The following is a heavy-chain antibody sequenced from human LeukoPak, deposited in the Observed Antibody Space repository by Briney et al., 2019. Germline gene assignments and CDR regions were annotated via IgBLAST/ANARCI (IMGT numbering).Heavy chain of an antibody. Sequence: GGSLRLSCAASGFTFSSYSMNGVRQAPGKGLEWVSAISGSGGSTYYADSVKGRFTISRDNSKNTLYLQMNSLRAEDTAVYYCAKSDSYDPFDAFDIWGQGTMVTVSS. CDR1: GFTFSSYS. D-gene: IGHD5-18*01. CDR3: AKSDSYDPFDAFDI. J-gene: IGHJ3*02. CDR2: ISGSGGST. V-gene: IGHV3-23*01.